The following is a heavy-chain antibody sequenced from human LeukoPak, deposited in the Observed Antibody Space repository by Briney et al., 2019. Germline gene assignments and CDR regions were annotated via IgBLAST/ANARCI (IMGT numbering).Heavy chain of an antibody. D-gene: IGHD3-3*02. J-gene: IGHJ3*02. CDR3: ARHFWSGVDAFDI. Sequence: GGSLRLSCAASGFSFKSYWMHWVRQAPGKGLMWVSRINSDGSSISYVDSVKGRFTISRDNAKNSLYLQMNSLRAEDTAVYYCARHFWSGVDAFDIWGQGTMVTVSS. V-gene: IGHV3-74*01. CDR2: INSDGSSI. CDR1: GFSFKSYW.